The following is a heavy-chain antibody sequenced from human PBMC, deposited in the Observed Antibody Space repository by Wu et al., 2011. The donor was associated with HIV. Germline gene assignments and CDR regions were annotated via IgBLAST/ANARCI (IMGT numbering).Heavy chain of an antibody. V-gene: IGHV5-51*01. J-gene: IGHJ3*02. CDR3: ARQTTKSFDI. CDR2: IYPRDSDT. D-gene: IGHD1-14*01. Sequence: WVRQMPGKGLELVGLIYPRDSDTKYSASFEGQVTMSADTSITTAYLQWTSLKASDTAMYFCARQTTKSFDIWGQGTMGQRLF.